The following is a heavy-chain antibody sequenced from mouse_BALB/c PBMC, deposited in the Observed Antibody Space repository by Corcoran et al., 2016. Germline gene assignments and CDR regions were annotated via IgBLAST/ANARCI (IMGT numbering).Heavy chain of an antibody. CDR3: ANWDWYVDV. CDR2: IEPANGNT. J-gene: IGHJ1*01. V-gene: IGHV14-3*02. D-gene: IGHD4-1*01. CDR1: GGNIKDTY. Sequence: VQLQQAGAEIVKSGASVKLSCTASGGNIKDTYMHWVKQRPEQGLEWLGRIEPANGNTKYDPEFQGKATITADTSSNTAYLQLSSLTSEDTAVYYCANWDWYVDVWGAGSTVAVSS.